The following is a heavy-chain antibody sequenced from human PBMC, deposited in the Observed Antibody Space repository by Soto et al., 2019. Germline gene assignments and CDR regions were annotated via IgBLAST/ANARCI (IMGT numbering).Heavy chain of an antibody. V-gene: IGHV3-23*01. CDR1: GFTFSSYA. CDR2: IGGSGVNT. Sequence: EVRLLESGGGLVQPGGSLRLSCAASGFTFSSYAMSWVRQAPGKGLEWVSAIGGSGVNTYYADSVKGRFTISRDNSKNALYLQMNSLRAEDTAVYYCAKYSGDYWSDPFDIWGQGTMVTVSS. D-gene: IGHD3-3*01. J-gene: IGHJ3*02. CDR3: AKYSGDYWSDPFDI.